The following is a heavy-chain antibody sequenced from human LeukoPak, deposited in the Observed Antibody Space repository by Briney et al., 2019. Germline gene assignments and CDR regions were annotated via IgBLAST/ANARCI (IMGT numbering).Heavy chain of an antibody. Sequence: SQTLSLTCTVSGGSISSGGYYWSWIRQPPGKGLEWIGYIYHSGSTYYNPSLKSRVTISVDRSKNQFSLKLSSVTAADTAVYYCARGSAARGRLGYDYWGQGTLVTVSS. D-gene: IGHD2-2*01. J-gene: IGHJ4*02. CDR3: ARGSAARGRLGYDY. V-gene: IGHV4-30-2*01. CDR2: IYHSGST. CDR1: GGSISSGGYY.